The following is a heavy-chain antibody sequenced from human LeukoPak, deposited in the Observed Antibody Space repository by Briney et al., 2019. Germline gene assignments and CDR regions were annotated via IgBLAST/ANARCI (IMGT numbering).Heavy chain of an antibody. CDR2: INPKSGDT. CDR1: GYTFSAYH. CDR3: ARGEESYYYYQGMDV. V-gene: IGHV1-2*02. Sequence: GASVKVSCKASGYTFSAYHIHWVRQAPGQGLQWTGWINPKSGDTRFAQNFQGRVTMTSDTSISTVYMDLNSLTTDDTAVYYCARGEESYYYYQGMDVWGQGTTVTVSS. J-gene: IGHJ6*02.